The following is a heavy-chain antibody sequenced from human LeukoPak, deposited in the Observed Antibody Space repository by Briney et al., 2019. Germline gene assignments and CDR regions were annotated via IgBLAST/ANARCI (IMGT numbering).Heavy chain of an antibody. Sequence: GGSLRLSCAASGFTFSSYAMSWVRQAPGKGLEWVSAISGSGGSTYYADSVKGRFTISRDNSKNTLYLQMNSLRAEDTAVYYCAKAGILWWHAGPNWFDPWGQGTLVTVSS. V-gene: IGHV3-23*01. CDR3: AKAGILWWHAGPNWFDP. CDR1: GFTFSSYA. CDR2: ISGSGGST. J-gene: IGHJ5*02. D-gene: IGHD2-21*01.